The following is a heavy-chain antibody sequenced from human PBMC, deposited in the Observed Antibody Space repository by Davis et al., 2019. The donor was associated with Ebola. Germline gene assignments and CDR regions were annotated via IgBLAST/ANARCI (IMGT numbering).Heavy chain of an antibody. CDR2: INHSGST. D-gene: IGHD2-15*01. J-gene: IGHJ6*02. CDR3: ARERLVVAATNYYYYGMDV. V-gene: IGHV4-34*01. CDR1: GGSFSGYY. Sequence: PSETLSLTCAVYGGSFSGYYWSWIRQPPGKGLEWIGEINHSGSTNYNPSLKSRVTISVDTSKNQFSLKLSSVTAADTAVYYCARERLVVAATNYYYYGMDVWGQGTTVTVSS.